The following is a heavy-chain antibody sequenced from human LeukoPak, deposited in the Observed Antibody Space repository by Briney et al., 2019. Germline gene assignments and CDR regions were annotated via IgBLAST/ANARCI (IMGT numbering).Heavy chain of an antibody. Sequence: PSETLSLTCTVSGYSISSGYYWGWIRQPPGKGLEWTGTIYHSGSTYYNPSLKSRVTISVDTSKNQFSLKLSSVTAADTAVYYCARERGDNWNVGPWGQGTLVTVSS. V-gene: IGHV4-38-2*02. CDR2: IYHSGST. CDR3: ARERGDNWNVGP. D-gene: IGHD1-20*01. CDR1: GYSISSGYY. J-gene: IGHJ5*02.